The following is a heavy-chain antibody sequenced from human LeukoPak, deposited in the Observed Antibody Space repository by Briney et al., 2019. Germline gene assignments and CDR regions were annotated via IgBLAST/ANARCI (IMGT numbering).Heavy chain of an antibody. CDR1: GGSFSGYY. CDR3: ARGIVLVPAAKEYFDL. CDR2: INHSGST. Sequence: SETLSLTCAVYGGSFSGYYWSWIRQPPGKGLEWIGEINHSGSTNYNPSLKSRVTISVDTSKNQFSLKLSSVTAADTSVYYCARGIVLVPAAKEYFDLWGRGTPVTVSS. V-gene: IGHV4-34*01. D-gene: IGHD2-2*01. J-gene: IGHJ2*01.